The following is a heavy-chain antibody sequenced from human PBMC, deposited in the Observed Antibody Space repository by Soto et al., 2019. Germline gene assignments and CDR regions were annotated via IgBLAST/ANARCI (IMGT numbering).Heavy chain of an antibody. CDR3: AGVLPPVDP. CDR1: GYTFTSYG. J-gene: IGHJ5*02. Sequence: QVQLVQSGAEVKKPGASVKVSCKASGYTFTSYGISWVRQAPGQGLEWMGWINAYNGNTNYAQKLQGRVTMTTYTSRSTSYMELRRRSADAAAVYCCAGVLPPVDPWGQGTLVTVSS. V-gene: IGHV1-18*01. D-gene: IGHD2-15*01. CDR2: INAYNGNT.